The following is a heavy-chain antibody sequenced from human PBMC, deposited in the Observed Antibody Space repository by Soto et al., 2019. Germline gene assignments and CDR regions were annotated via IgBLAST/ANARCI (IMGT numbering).Heavy chain of an antibody. CDR2: CSGSGGSP. V-gene: IGHV3-23*01. J-gene: IGHJ4*02. Sequence: EVQLLESGGGLVQPGGSLRLSCAASGFTFSSYAMSWVRQAPGTGLEWVSACSGSGGSPYYADSVKGRFTISRDNSKNALCRQMNSLRAEDTAVYYCAQDMVVTRSVGGFDYWGQGTLVTVSS. CDR1: GFTFSSYA. CDR3: AQDMVVTRSVGGFDY. D-gene: IGHD2-15*01.